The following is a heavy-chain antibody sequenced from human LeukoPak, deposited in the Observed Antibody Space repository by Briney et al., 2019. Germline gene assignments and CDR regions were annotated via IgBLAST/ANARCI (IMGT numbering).Heavy chain of an antibody. J-gene: IGHJ6*02. CDR1: GFTFSSYG. CDR3: ARLGYGDFAYYYYGMDV. D-gene: IGHD4-17*01. V-gene: IGHV3-33*01. CDR2: IWYDGSNK. Sequence: GGSLRLSCAASGFTFSSYGMHWVRQAPGKGLEWVAVIWYDGSNKYYADSVKGRFTIFRDNSKNTLYLQMNSLRAEDTAVYYCARLGYGDFAYYYYGMDVWGQGTTVTVSS.